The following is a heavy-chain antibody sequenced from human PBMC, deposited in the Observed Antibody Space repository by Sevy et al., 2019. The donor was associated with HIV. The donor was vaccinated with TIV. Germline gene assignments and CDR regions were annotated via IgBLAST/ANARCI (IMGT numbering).Heavy chain of an antibody. Sequence: GGSLRLSCTTSGFTFEDYAMSWLRQTPGKGLEWVGFIRSKTFGGTTEYAASVKGRFTNSRDNCNSIAYLQMNNLKIEDAAVYFCSRLRGTISPYYYFGLDVWGQGTTVTVSS. J-gene: IGHJ6*02. D-gene: IGHD3-3*01. CDR2: IRSKTFGGTT. V-gene: IGHV3-49*03. CDR1: GFTFEDYA. CDR3: SRLRGTISPYYYFGLDV.